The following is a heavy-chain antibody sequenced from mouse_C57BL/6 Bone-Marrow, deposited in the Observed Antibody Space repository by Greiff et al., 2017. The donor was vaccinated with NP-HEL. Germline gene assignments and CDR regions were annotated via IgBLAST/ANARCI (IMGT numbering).Heavy chain of an antibody. CDR1: GYTFTNYW. D-gene: IGHD1-1*01. Sequence: VQLQQPGAELVKPGASVKLSCKASGYTFTNYWMHWVKQRPGRGLEWIGRIDPNSGGTRYNEKFKGKATLTVDQPSSTAYIQLSSLTSEDSAVYYRARYYYGSGYFGYWGQGTTLTVSS. CDR2: IDPNSGGT. J-gene: IGHJ2*01. CDR3: ARYYYGSGYFGY. V-gene: IGHV1-72*01.